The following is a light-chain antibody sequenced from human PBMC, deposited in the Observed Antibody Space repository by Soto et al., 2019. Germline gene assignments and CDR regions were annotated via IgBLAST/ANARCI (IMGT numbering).Light chain of an antibody. V-gene: IGKV3D-20*02. CDR3: QQRLNWPPG. Sequence: EIVLTQSPGTLSLSPGERATLSCRASQSVSSSYLAWYQQKPGQAPRLPIYDASNRATGIPARFSGSGSGTDFTLTISSLEPADFGLYYCQQRLNWPPGFGQGTKVDIK. CDR2: DAS. J-gene: IGKJ1*01. CDR1: QSVSSSY.